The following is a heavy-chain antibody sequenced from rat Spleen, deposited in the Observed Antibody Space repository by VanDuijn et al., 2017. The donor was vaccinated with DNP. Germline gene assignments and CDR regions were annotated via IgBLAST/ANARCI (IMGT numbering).Heavy chain of an antibody. Sequence: EVQLQESGPGLVTPSQSLSITCSVTGYSITSNYWAWIRKFPGNKMEWMGYISYSGATAYNPSLRSRISITRDTSKNQFFLQLNSVTTEDTATYYCARTSGFDYWGQGVMVRVSS. CDR1: GYSITSNY. CDR2: ISYSGAT. D-gene: IGHD1-4*01. V-gene: IGHV3-1*01. CDR3: ARTSGFDY. J-gene: IGHJ2*01.